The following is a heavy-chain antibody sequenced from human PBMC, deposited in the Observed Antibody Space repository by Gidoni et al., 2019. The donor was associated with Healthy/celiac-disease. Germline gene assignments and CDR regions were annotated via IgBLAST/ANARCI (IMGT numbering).Heavy chain of an antibody. CDR3: AKVDYGGNGAFDY. Sequence: QVQLVESGGGVVQPGRFLRLSCAASGFTFSSYGMHGVRQAPGKGLEWGAVISYDGSNKYYADSVKGRFTIARDNSKNTLYLQMNSLRAEDTAVYYCAKVDYGGNGAFDYWGQGTLVTVSS. J-gene: IGHJ4*02. D-gene: IGHD4-17*01. CDR2: ISYDGSNK. CDR1: GFTFSSYG. V-gene: IGHV3-30*18.